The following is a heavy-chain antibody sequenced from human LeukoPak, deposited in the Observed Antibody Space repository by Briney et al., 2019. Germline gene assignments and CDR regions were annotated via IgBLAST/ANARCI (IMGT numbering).Heavy chain of an antibody. CDR1: GFTFSSYA. Sequence: GGSLRLSCAASGFTFSSYAMHWVRQAPGKGLEWVAVISYDGSNKYYADSVEGRFTISRDNSKNTLYLQMNSLRAEDTAVYYCACSGSIDYWGPGTLVTVSS. D-gene: IGHD3-10*02. CDR3: ACSGSIDY. J-gene: IGHJ4*02. CDR2: ISYDGSNK. V-gene: IGHV3-30*04.